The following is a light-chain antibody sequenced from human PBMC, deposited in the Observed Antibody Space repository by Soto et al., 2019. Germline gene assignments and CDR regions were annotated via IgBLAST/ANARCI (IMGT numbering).Light chain of an antibody. V-gene: IGLV2-23*01. CDR1: SSDVGDYNL. CDR2: DGS. CDR3: CSYASSSTVV. J-gene: IGLJ1*01. Sequence: QSALTQPASVSGSPGQSITISCTGTSSDVGDYNLVSWYQHHPGKAPKLLIYDGSQRPSGVSNRFSGSKSGDTASLTISGLQAEDEADYYCCSYASSSTVVFGTGTKLTVL.